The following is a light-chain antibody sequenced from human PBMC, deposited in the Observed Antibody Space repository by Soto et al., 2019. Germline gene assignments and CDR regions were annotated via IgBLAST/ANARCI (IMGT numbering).Light chain of an antibody. CDR3: QQISSTPRT. CDR2: AAS. J-gene: IGKJ1*01. Sequence: LHMPLSPASLSASVIHRVTITFLASQSIGSKLNWYQQKPGKAPQLLIYAASNLQSGVPSRFSGSGSGTDFTLTINSLQPEDFATYYCQQISSTPRTFGQGTKVDIK. CDR1: QSIGSK. V-gene: IGKV1-39*01.